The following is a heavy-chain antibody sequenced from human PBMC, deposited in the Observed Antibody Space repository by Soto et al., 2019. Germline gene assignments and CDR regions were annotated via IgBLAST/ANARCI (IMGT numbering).Heavy chain of an antibody. J-gene: IGHJ4*02. Sequence: SATLSLTCTVTGGSISSYYWSWIRQPPGKGLEWIGYIYYSGSTNYNPSLKSRVTISVDTSKNQFSLKLSSVTAADTAVYYCARAQGAYHDSSGYYFFDYWGQGTLVTVS. CDR1: GGSISSYY. V-gene: IGHV4-59*01. CDR2: IYYSGST. D-gene: IGHD3-22*01. CDR3: ARAQGAYHDSSGYYFFDY.